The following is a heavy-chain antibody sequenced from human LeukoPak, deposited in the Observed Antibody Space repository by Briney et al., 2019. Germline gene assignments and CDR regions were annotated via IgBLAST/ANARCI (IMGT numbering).Heavy chain of an antibody. CDR1: GFTFSSYS. D-gene: IGHD2-15*01. CDR2: ISSSSGYI. Sequence: GGSLRLSCAASGFTFSSYSMNWVRQAPGKGLEWVSSISSSSGYIYYADSVKGRFTISRDNAKNSLYLQMNSLRAEDTAVYYCARDGPYCSGGSCYSDYWGQGTLVTVSS. V-gene: IGHV3-21*01. CDR3: ARDGPYCSGGSCYSDY. J-gene: IGHJ4*02.